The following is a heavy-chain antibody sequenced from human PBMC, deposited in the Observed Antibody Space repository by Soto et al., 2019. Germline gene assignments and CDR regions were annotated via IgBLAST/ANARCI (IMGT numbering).Heavy chain of an antibody. J-gene: IGHJ4*02. D-gene: IGHD6-6*01. V-gene: IGHV1-2*02. CDR2: INPNSGGT. Sequence: ASVKVSCKASGYTFTGYYMHWVRQAPGQGLEWMGWINPNSGGTNYAQKFQGRVTMTRDTSTSTAYMELSRLRSDDTAVYYCAREGIAARVFGYWGQGTLVTVSS. CDR3: AREGIAARVFGY. CDR1: GYTFTGYY.